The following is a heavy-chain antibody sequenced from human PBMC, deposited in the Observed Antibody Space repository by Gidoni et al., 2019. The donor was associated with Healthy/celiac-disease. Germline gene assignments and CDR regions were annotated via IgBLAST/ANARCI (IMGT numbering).Heavy chain of an antibody. J-gene: IGHJ4*02. Sequence: EVQLVESGGGLVKPGGSLRLSCAASGFTFSSYSMNWVRQAPGKGLEWVTSISSSSSYIYYADSVKGRFTISRDNAKNSLYLQMNSLRAEDTAVYYCASWAGGPLDYWGQGTLVTVSS. D-gene: IGHD3-10*01. V-gene: IGHV3-21*01. CDR1: GFTFSSYS. CDR2: ISSSSSYI. CDR3: ASWAGGPLDY.